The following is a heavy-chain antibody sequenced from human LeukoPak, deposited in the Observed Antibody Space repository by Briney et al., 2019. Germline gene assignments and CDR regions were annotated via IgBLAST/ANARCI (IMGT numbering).Heavy chain of an antibody. Sequence: PSETLSLTCTVSGYSISSGYYWGWIRQSPGKGLEWIGSIYHGGSTYYNPSLESRVTISVDTSKNLFSLKLSSLSAADTAVYYCVRLAALRGFYYYMDVWGKGTAVTVSS. CDR3: VRLAALRGFYYYMDV. J-gene: IGHJ6*03. CDR1: GYSISSGYY. CDR2: IYHGGST. D-gene: IGHD6-25*01. V-gene: IGHV4-38-2*02.